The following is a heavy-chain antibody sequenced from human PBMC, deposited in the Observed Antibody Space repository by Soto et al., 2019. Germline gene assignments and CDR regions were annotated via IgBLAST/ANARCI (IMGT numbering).Heavy chain of an antibody. Sequence: QVQLQESGPGLVRPSQTLSLTCTVSGDSITRGDYYWTWIRQPPGKGLEWLGCIYSSVNTYYSPSLMSSITISIDTSKNQFFLRLSSVTAADTAIYYCATTDARGYSYGARDFWGQGTVVTVSS. D-gene: IGHD5-18*01. J-gene: IGHJ4*02. V-gene: IGHV4-30-4*01. CDR3: ATTDARGYSYGARDF. CDR2: IYSSVNT. CDR1: GDSITRGDYY.